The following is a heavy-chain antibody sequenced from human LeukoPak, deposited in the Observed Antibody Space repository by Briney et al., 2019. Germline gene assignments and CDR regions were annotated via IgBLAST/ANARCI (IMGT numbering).Heavy chain of an antibody. V-gene: IGHV3-13*01. CDR3: ARGMSYSSGWYGDDNWFDP. D-gene: IGHD6-19*01. CDR1: GFTFSSYD. CDR2: IGTAGDT. Sequence: GGSLRLSCAASGFTFSSYDMHWVRQATGKGLEWVSAIGTAGDTYYPGSVKGRFTISRENAKNSLYLQMNSLRAEDTAVYYCARGMSYSSGWYGDDNWFDPWGQGTLVTVSS. J-gene: IGHJ5*02.